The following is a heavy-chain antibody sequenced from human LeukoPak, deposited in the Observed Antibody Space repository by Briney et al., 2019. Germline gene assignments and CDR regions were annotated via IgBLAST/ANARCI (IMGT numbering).Heavy chain of an antibody. V-gene: IGHV4-59*01. Sequence: PSETLSLTCTVSGGSISSYYWNWIRQPPGKGLEWIGNIYYSGSTNYNPSLKRRVTISVDTSRNQFPLKLSSVTAADTAVYYCARDGGDWFDPWGQGTLVTVSS. CDR2: IYYSGST. CDR3: ARDGGDWFDP. CDR1: GGSISSYY. J-gene: IGHJ5*02. D-gene: IGHD2-21*01.